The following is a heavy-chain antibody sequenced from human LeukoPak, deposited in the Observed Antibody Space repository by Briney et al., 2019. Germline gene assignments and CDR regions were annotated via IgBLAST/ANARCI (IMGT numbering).Heavy chain of an antibody. CDR3: ARGDDYGDYQSSLDV. J-gene: IGHJ6*04. Sequence: SETLSLTCTVSGGSISSGGYYWSWIRQHPGKGLEWIGYIYYSGSTYYNPSLKSRVTISVDTSKNQFSLKLSSVTAADTAVYYCARGDDYGDYQSSLDVWGKGTTVTVSS. V-gene: IGHV4-31*03. CDR2: IYYSGST. D-gene: IGHD4-17*01. CDR1: GGSISSGGYY.